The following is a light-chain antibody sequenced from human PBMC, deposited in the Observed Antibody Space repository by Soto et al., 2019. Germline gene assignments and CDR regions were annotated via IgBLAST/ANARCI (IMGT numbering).Light chain of an antibody. Sequence: AVKMTQSPSSLSASAGDRVTITCRASQGIRNDLTWYQQKPGKAPKLLIYAASSLQSGVPSRFSGSGSGTDFTLTISSLQPEDFATYYCLQDDNYPLTFGGGTKVDIK. CDR2: AAS. V-gene: IGKV1-6*01. CDR1: QGIRND. J-gene: IGKJ4*01. CDR3: LQDDNYPLT.